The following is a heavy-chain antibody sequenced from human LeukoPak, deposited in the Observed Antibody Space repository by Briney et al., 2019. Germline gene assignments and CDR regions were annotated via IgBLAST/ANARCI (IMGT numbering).Heavy chain of an antibody. D-gene: IGHD1-7*01. V-gene: IGHV3-30*18. CDR2: ISYDGSNK. J-gene: IGHJ4*02. CDR3: AKEGKTRNWNYYQAKAVY. Sequence: GGSLRLSCAASGFTFSSYGMHWVRQAPGKGLEWVAVISYDGSNKYYADSVKGRFTISRDNSKNTLYLQMNSLRAEDTALYYCAKEGKTRNWNYYQAKAVYWGQGTLVTVSS. CDR1: GFTFSSYG.